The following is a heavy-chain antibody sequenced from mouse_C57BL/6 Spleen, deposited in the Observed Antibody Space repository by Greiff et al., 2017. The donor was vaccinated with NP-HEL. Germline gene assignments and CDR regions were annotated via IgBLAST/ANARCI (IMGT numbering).Heavy chain of an antibody. J-gene: IGHJ4*01. Sequence: VQLQQSGAELVKPGASVKISCKASGYAFSSYWMNWVKQRPGKGLEWIGQIYPGDGDTNYNGKFKGKATLTADKSSSTAYMQLSSLTSEDSAVYFCARRHYGSSYDYAMDYWGQRTSVTVSS. CDR1: GYAFSSYW. V-gene: IGHV1-80*01. D-gene: IGHD1-1*01. CDR3: ARRHYGSSYDYAMDY. CDR2: IYPGDGDT.